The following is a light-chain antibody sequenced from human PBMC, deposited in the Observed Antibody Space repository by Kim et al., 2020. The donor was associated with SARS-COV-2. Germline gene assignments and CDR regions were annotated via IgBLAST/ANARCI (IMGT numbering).Light chain of an antibody. V-gene: IGKV1-27*01. CDR2: GAS. CDR3: QKYNSAPWT. CDR1: KGISNS. Sequence: ASVGERAPITCRASKGISNSLAWYRQKPGKVPRLLIYGASTLRSGVPSRFRGSGSGTDFTLTISSLQPEDAATYYCQKYNSAPWTFGQGTKVDIK. J-gene: IGKJ1*01.